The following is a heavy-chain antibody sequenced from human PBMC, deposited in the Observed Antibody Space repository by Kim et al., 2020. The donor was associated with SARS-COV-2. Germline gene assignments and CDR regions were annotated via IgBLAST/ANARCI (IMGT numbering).Heavy chain of an antibody. Sequence: DSGEGRFTLSRDNSKNTLYLQMNSLRVEDTAIYDCAKGCSSASCYSFDYWGQGALVTVSS. V-gene: IGHV3-23*01. J-gene: IGHJ4*02. D-gene: IGHD3-10*01. CDR3: AKGCSSASCYSFDY.